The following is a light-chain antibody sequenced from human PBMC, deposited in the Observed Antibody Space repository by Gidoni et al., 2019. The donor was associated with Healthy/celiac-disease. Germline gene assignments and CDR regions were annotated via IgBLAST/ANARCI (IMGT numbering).Light chain of an antibody. CDR2: AAS. J-gene: IGKJ1*01. Sequence: DIQMTQSPSSLSASVGDRVTITCRASQSISSYLNWYQQKPGKAPKLLIYAASSLQSGGPSRFSGSGSGTDFTLTISRLQPEYFATYYCQQSYSTPRTFGQGTKVEIK. V-gene: IGKV1-39*01. CDR3: QQSYSTPRT. CDR1: QSISSY.